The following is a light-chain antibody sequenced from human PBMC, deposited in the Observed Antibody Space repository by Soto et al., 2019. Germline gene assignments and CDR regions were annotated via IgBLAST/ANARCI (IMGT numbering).Light chain of an antibody. Sequence: QSVLTQPPSASETPGQRVTISCSGSSSNIGINTVDWFQQLPGTAPKLLIYNNNQRPSGVPDRFSGAKSGTSASLAISWLQSDDESDYYCAAWDDSLNGYVFGTGTKVTVL. CDR2: NNN. J-gene: IGLJ1*01. CDR1: SSNIGINT. V-gene: IGLV1-44*01. CDR3: AAWDDSLNGYV.